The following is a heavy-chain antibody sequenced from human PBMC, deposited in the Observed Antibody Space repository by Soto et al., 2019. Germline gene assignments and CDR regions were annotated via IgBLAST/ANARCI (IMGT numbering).Heavy chain of an antibody. J-gene: IGHJ4*02. CDR1: GGSISSGGYY. CDR3: ARSQDEPSQYGDLFDY. D-gene: IGHD4-17*01. V-gene: IGHV4-31*03. CDR2: IYYSGST. Sequence: SETLSLTCTVSGGSISSGGYYWSWIRQHPGRGLEWIGYIYYSGSTYYNPSLKSRVTISVDTSKNQFSLKLSSVTAADTAVYYCARSQDEPSQYGDLFDYWGQGTLVTVSS.